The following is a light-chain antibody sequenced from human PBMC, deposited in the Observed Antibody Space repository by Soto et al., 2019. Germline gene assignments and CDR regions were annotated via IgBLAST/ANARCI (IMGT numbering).Light chain of an antibody. J-gene: IGLJ1*01. V-gene: IGLV1-40*01. CDR3: QSYDSSLSGPYV. Sequence: QSVLTQPPSVSGAPGQRVTISCTGSSSNIGAGYDVHWYQQLPGTAPKLLIYGNSNRPSGVPDRFSGSKSGTSASLAITGLQAEEEADYYCQSYDSSLSGPYVFGNGTKVTVL. CDR2: GNS. CDR1: SSNIGAGYD.